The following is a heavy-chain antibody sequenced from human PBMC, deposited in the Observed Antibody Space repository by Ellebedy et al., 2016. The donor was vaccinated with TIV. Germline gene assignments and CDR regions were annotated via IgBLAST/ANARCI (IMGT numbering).Heavy chain of an antibody. Sequence: GGSLRLXXAASGFVFKSYSMNWVRQAPGKGLEWVASISDRNSKRFYSDSVKGRFIISRDDATSSLFLEMNTLRVEDTAVYYCARLMFYYHYCMDVWGKGTTVIVAA. CDR1: GFVFKSYS. D-gene: IGHD3-10*02. CDR2: ISDRNSKR. J-gene: IGHJ6*04. V-gene: IGHV3-21*01. CDR3: ARLMFYYHYCMDV.